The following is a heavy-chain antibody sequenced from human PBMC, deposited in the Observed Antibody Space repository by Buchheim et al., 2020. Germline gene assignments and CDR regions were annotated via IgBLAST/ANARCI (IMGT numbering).Heavy chain of an antibody. V-gene: IGHV4-61*01. D-gene: IGHD3-22*01. CDR2: IYSSGST. Sequence: QVQLQESGPGLVKPSETLSVTCTVSGGSVTSGNFYWSWIRQPPGKGLEWIGYIYSSGSTNYHPSLKSQVSISVATSKNQFSLKLNSVTAADSAVYYCARAHYYDVTGYYSYDFDYWGQGT. CDR1: GGSVTSGNFY. CDR3: ARAHYYDVTGYYSYDFDY. J-gene: IGHJ4*02.